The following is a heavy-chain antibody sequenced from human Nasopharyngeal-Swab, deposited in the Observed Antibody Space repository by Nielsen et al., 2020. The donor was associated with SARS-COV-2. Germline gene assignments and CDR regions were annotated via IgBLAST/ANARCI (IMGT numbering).Heavy chain of an antibody. D-gene: IGHD1/OR15-1a*01. J-gene: IGHJ4*02. CDR1: GFAFSTYN. CDR2: ISTSSLTI. Sequence: GESLKISCVVSGFAFSTYNMNWVRQAPGKGLEWLSYISTSSLTIYNTDSVQGRFTISRDNAKNSLYLQMNSLKAEGTAMYYCARVLDRTIDFWGQGTLVTVSS. CDR3: ARVLDRTIDF. V-gene: IGHV3-48*04.